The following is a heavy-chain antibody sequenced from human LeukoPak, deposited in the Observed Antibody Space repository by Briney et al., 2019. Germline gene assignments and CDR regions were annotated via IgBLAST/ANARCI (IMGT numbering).Heavy chain of an antibody. Sequence: GGSLRLSCAASEFTFSNYWMHWVRQAPGEGLVWVSRIYRDGSSTDYADSVKGRFTISRDNAKNTLYLQMNSLRAEDTAVYFCARDGDGYNFDYWGQGTLVIVSS. CDR2: IYRDGSST. V-gene: IGHV3-74*01. J-gene: IGHJ4*02. D-gene: IGHD5-24*01. CDR1: EFTFSNYW. CDR3: ARDGDGYNFDY.